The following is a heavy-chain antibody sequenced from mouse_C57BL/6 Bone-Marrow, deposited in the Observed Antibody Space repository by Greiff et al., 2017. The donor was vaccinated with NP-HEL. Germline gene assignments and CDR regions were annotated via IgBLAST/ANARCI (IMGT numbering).Heavy chain of an antibody. D-gene: IGHD1-1*01. CDR2: IYPRSGNT. CDR1: GYTFTSYG. J-gene: IGHJ2*01. V-gene: IGHV1-81*01. Sequence: QVHVKQSGAELARPGASVKLSCKASGYTFTSYGISWVKQRTGQGLEWIGEIYPRSGNTYYNEKFKGKATLTADKSSSTAYMELRSLTSEDSAVYFCARSITTVVATGASFDYWGQGTTLTVSS. CDR3: ARSITTVVATGASFDY.